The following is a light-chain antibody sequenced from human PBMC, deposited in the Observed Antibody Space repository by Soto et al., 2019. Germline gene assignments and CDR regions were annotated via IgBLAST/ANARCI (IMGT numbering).Light chain of an antibody. V-gene: IGLV7-43*01. Sequence: QTVVTQEPSLTVSPGGTVTLTCASSTGAVTSGHYPNWFQQKPGQTPRPLIYSTDNKHSWTPARFSGSLLGDKAALTLSGAQPEDEAEYYCLLLYVGGLVFGGGTKLTVL. CDR3: LLLYVGGLV. CDR1: TGAVTSGHY. CDR2: STD. J-gene: IGLJ2*01.